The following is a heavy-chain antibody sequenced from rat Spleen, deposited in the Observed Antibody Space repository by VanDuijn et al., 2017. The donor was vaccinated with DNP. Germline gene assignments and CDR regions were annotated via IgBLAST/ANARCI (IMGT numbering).Heavy chain of an antibody. J-gene: IGHJ2*01. CDR3: ATRGNYGGYDF. D-gene: IGHD1-11*01. CDR2: IIYDGSSS. Sequence: EVQLVESGGGLVQPGRSLKLSCAASGFTFSNCNMAWVRQAPKKGLEWVATIIYDGSSSFYRDSVKGRFTISRDYAKTTLYLQMDSLRSEDTATYYCATRGNYGGYDFWGQGVMVTVSS. V-gene: IGHV5-7*01. CDR1: GFTFSNCN.